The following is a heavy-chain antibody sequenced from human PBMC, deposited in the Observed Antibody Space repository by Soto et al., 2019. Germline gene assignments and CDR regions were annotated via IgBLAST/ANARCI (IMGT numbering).Heavy chain of an antibody. D-gene: IGHD6-19*01. CDR2: IKQDGSEK. Sequence: EVQLVESGGGLVQPGGSLRLSCAASGFTFSSYWMSWVRQAPGKGLEWVANIKQDGSEKYYVDSVKGRFTISRDSAKNSLDLQMTSLRAEDTAVYYCARDIAVAANWFDPWGQGTLVTVSS. J-gene: IGHJ5*02. CDR3: ARDIAVAANWFDP. V-gene: IGHV3-7*01. CDR1: GFTFSSYW.